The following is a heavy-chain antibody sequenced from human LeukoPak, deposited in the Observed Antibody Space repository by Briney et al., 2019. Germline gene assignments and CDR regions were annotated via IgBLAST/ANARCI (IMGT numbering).Heavy chain of an antibody. D-gene: IGHD6-13*01. V-gene: IGHV3-7*01. J-gene: IGHJ4*02. CDR1: GFTFSSYW. CDR2: IKQDGSEK. CDR3: AREGIAAADYFDY. Sequence: RGSLRLSCAASGFTFSSYWMSWVRQAPGKGLEWVANIKQDGSEKYYVDSVKGRFTISRDNAKNSLYLQMNSLRAEDTAVYYCAREGIAAADYFDYWGQGTLVTVSS.